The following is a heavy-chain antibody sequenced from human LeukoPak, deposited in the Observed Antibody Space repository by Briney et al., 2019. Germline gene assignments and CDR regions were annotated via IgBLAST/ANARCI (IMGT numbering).Heavy chain of an antibody. J-gene: IGHJ4*02. CDR3: ARDWFHAIDY. CDR1: GFSISSNC. D-gene: IGHD2/OR15-2a*01. V-gene: IGHV3-74*01. Sequence: ETLTLTCTASGFSISSNCWNWVRQAPGKGLVWISRIRSDGSDARYAESVKGRFTISRDNAKNTLYLQMNSLRDEDTAVYYCARDWFHAIDYWGQGTLVTVSS. CDR2: IRSDGSDA.